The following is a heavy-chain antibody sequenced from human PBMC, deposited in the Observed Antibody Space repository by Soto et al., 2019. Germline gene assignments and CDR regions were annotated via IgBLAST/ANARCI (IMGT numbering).Heavy chain of an antibody. D-gene: IGHD2-2*01. CDR2: VSPYNGDT. Sequence: QVQLVQSGSEVKKPGASVKASCKSSGYTFSSYRITWVRQAPGQGLEWMGWVSPYNGDTNYAQQFQGRLTMTTDTSTNTAFMESGSLRSDDTAVYYCARISQEYCSSVNCYYYGFDVWGQGTTVTVSS. CDR3: ARISQEYCSSVNCYYYGFDV. V-gene: IGHV1-18*04. CDR1: GYTFSSYR. J-gene: IGHJ6*02.